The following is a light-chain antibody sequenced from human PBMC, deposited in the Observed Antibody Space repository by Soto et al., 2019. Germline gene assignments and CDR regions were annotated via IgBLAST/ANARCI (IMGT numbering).Light chain of an antibody. Sequence: QSALTQPASVSGSPGQSITISCTGTSRDVGGYNYVSWYQQHPGKAPKLMIYDVSNRPSGVSNRFSGSKSGNTASLTISGLKAEDEAEYYCSSYTSSSLEVFGGGTKLTVL. J-gene: IGLJ2*01. CDR2: DVS. V-gene: IGLV2-14*01. CDR1: SRDVGGYNY. CDR3: SSYTSSSLEV.